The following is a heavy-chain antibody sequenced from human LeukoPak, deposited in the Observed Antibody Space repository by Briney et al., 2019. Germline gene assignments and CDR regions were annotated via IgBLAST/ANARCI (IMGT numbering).Heavy chain of an antibody. CDR1: GFTFSSYG. CDR3: AKEITLDY. CDR2: IRYDGSNK. V-gene: IGHV3-30*02. J-gene: IGHJ4*02. Sequence: PGGSLRLSCAASGFTFSSYGMHWVRQAPGKGLEWVAFIRYDGSNKYYAGSVKGRFTISRDNSKNTLYLQMNSLRAEDTAVYYCAKEITLDYWGQGTLVTVSS.